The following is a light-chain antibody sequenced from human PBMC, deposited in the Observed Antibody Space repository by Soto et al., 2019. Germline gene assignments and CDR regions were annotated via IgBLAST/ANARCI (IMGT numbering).Light chain of an antibody. CDR2: AAS. Sequence: DIQMTQSPSSLSASVGDRVTITCRASQGISNYLAWYQQKPGKVPKLLIYAASSLESGVPSRFSGGGSGTEITLTISSLQPDDFATYYCQQYNSYWTFGQGTKVDIK. CDR3: QQYNSYWT. CDR1: QGISNY. J-gene: IGKJ1*01. V-gene: IGKV1-16*01.